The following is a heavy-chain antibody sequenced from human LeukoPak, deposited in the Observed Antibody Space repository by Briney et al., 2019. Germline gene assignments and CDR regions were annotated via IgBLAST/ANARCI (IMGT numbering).Heavy chain of an antibody. D-gene: IGHD1-26*01. V-gene: IGHV3-30*02. CDR1: GFTFSNYG. CDR2: IRYDGSNK. J-gene: IGHJ4*02. Sequence: GGSLRLSCAASGFTFSNYGMHWVPQAPGKGLGWVAIIRYDGSNKYYADSVKGRFTIVRDNCKNTLYLQMNSLRAEDTAVYYCARGELADFDYWGQGTLVTVSS. CDR3: ARGELADFDY.